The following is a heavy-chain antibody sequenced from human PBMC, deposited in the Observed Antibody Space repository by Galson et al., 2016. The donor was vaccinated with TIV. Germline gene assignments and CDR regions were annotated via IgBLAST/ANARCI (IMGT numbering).Heavy chain of an antibody. J-gene: IGHJ6*02. Sequence: SVKVSCKASGYTFSNYGISWVRRAPGQGLEWMGWISGHTGNTDYARKFQGRLVMTTDTSTGTALMEVRSRTSDDTAVYYCARDRGSMTMILVVDYYYGMDVWGQGTTVTVSS. CDR2: ISGHTGNT. CDR3: ARDRGSMTMILVVDYYYGMDV. D-gene: IGHD3-22*01. V-gene: IGHV1-18*04. CDR1: GYTFSNYG.